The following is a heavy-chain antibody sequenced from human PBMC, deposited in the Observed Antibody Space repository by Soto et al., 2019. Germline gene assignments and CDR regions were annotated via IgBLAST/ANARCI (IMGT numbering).Heavy chain of an antibody. D-gene: IGHD3-9*01. CDR3: ARDYNLLDILTGYYRQPYYYYGMDV. Sequence: GGSLRLSCAASGFTFSSYGMHWVRQAPGKGLEWVVVIWYDGSNKYYADSVKGRFTISRDNSKNTLYLQMNNLRAEDTAVYYCARDYNLLDILTGYYRQPYYYYGMDVWGQGTTVTVSS. CDR2: IWYDGSNK. J-gene: IGHJ6*02. CDR1: GFTFSSYG. V-gene: IGHV3-33*01.